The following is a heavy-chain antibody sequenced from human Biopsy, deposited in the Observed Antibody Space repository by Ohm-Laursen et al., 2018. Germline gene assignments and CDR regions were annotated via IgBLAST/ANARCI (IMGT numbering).Heavy chain of an antibody. CDR3: GSSIHLGY. CDR2: IDVSEDNT. J-gene: IGHJ4*02. Sequence: SLRLSCSASGFTFNTYAMNWVRQAPGKGLEWVSHIDVSEDNTYYADSVRGRFTISRDNAKNTLYLQMNGLRAEDTGVYYCGSSIHLGYWGRGTLVTVSS. CDR1: GFTFNTYA. V-gene: IGHV3-23*01. D-gene: IGHD6-19*01.